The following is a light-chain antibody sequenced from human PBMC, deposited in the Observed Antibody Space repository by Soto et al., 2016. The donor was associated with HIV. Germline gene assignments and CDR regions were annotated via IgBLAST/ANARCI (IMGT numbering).Light chain of an antibody. Sequence: DIRMTQSPSSVSASIGDRVTITCRASQNINNWVAWYQQKPGKAPELLLYASSTLQSGVPSRFRGSGSGTHFTLTITSLRPEDFTTYYCQQSSTFPRTFGGGTRVEMK. CDR3: QQSSTFPRT. CDR1: QNINNW. CDR2: ASS. V-gene: IGKV1-12*01. J-gene: IGKJ4*01.